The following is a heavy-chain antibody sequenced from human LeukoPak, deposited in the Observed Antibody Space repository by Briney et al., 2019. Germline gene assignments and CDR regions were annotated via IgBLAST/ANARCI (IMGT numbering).Heavy chain of an antibody. CDR3: ARFKGDGSGYYYDY. J-gene: IGHJ4*02. Sequence: SETLSLTCTVSGGSISSSSYYWGWIRQPPGKGLEWIQSIHYSGSTYYNPSLKSRVTISVDTSKNQFSLKVSPVTAADTAVYYGARFKGDGSGYYYDYWGQGTLVTVSS. V-gene: IGHV4-39*01. CDR1: GGSISSSSYY. CDR2: IHYSGST. D-gene: IGHD3-22*01.